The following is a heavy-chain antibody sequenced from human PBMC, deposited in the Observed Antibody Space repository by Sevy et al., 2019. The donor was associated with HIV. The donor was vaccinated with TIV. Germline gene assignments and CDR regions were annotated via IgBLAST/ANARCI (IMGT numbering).Heavy chain of an antibody. D-gene: IGHD3-16*02. CDR1: GFMFSNYN. CDR3: VISVSGTFRYDDY. V-gene: IGHV3-48*01. J-gene: IGHJ4*02. Sequence: GGSLRLSCAASGFMFSNYNMNWVRQAPGTGLEWLAFINVGSGGISYADSVKGRFTISRDTPKNLLYLQMNSLRAEDTAVNYCVISVSGTFRYDDYWGQGTLVTVSS. CDR2: INVGSGGI.